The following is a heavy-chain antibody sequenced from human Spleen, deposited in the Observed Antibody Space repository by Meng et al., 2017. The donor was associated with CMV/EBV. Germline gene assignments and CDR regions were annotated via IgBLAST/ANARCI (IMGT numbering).Heavy chain of an antibody. D-gene: IGHD6-19*01. CDR3: ARDWEQWLVLGGGNWFDP. CDR2: MNPNSGGT. Sequence: ASVKVSCKAPTYTFNNYDIHWVRQATGQGLEWMGWMNPNSGGTNYAQKFQGRVTMTRDTSISTAYMELSRLRSDDTAVYYCARDWEQWLVLGGGNWFDPWGQGTLVTVSS. J-gene: IGHJ5*02. CDR1: TYTFNNYD. V-gene: IGHV1-2*02.